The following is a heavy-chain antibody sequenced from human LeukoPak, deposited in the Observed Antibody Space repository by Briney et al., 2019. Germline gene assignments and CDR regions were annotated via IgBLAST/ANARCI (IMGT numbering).Heavy chain of an antibody. CDR1: GGSISGSSYY. D-gene: IGHD5-12*01. CDR2: IYYSGST. CDR3: ARQPHLRGYSGYDFYPNWFGP. Sequence: SETLSLTCTVSGGSISGSSYYWGWIRQPPGKGLEWIGSIYYSGSTYYNPSLKSRVTISVDTSKNQFSLKLSSVTAADTAVYYCARQPHLRGYSGYDFYPNWFGPWGQGTLVIVSS. V-gene: IGHV4-39*01. J-gene: IGHJ5*02.